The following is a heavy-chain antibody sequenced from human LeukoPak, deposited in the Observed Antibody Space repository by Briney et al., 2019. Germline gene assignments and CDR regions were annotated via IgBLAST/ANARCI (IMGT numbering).Heavy chain of an antibody. Sequence: SETLSLTCTVSGGSISSGSYFWSWIRQPAGKGLEWIGRIYTSGSTNYSPSLKSRITISLDTSMNQFSLNLSSVTAAETAVYYCARERAGAGPYYFDYWGPGILVTVSS. CDR2: IYTSGST. CDR1: GGSISSGSYF. J-gene: IGHJ4*02. V-gene: IGHV4-61*02. CDR3: ARERAGAGPYYFDY. D-gene: IGHD6-19*01.